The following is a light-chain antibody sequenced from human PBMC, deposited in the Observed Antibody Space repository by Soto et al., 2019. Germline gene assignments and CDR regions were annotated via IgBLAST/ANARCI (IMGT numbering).Light chain of an antibody. J-gene: IGKJ4*01. CDR2: DTF. V-gene: IGKV3-11*01. CDR1: QSVGSN. CDR3: QQRSNWPLT. Sequence: EVVLTQSPATLSLTPGERATLSCRASQSVGSNLIWYQQKPCQAPRLLIYDTFHRATGIPARFSGSGSGTDFTLTISSLEPEDSAVYYCQQRSNWPLTFGRGTKVEIK.